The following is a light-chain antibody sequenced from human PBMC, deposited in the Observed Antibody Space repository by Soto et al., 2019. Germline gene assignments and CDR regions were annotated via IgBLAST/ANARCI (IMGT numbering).Light chain of an antibody. CDR3: QQYHTDWT. J-gene: IGKJ1*01. Sequence: DIQMTQSPSTLSASVGDTVTITCRASESIDNWLAWYQQKPGKAPKLLIFAASTLIRGVPSSFRGRGSGTEFTLTISSLQVDDYATFSWQQYHTDWTFGQGTKVEIK. CDR2: AAS. V-gene: IGKV1-5*01. CDR1: ESIDNW.